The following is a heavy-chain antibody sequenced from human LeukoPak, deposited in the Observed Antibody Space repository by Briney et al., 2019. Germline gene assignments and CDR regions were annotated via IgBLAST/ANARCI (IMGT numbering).Heavy chain of an antibody. CDR1: GFTLSSYA. D-gene: IGHD4-23*01. CDR3: AKDLGLVHDYGGKSFFDY. CDR2: ISGSGGST. J-gene: IGHJ4*02. V-gene: IGHV3-23*01. Sequence: GGSLRLSCAASGFTLSSYAMSWVRQAPGKGLEWVSAISGSGGSTYYADSVKGRFTISRDNSKNTLYLQMNSLRAEDTAVYYCAKDLGLVHDYGGKSFFDYWGQGTLVTVSS.